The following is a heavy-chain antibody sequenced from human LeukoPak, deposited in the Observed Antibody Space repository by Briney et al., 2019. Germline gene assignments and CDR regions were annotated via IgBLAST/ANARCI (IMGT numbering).Heavy chain of an antibody. CDR3: ASWPVGWYGEDS. CDR2: IYGGGST. D-gene: IGHD6-19*01. CDR1: GLSVSSNF. V-gene: IGHV3-53*01. J-gene: IGHJ4*02. Sequence: GGSLRLSCAATGLSVSSNFMSWVRQDPGKGLEWVSVIYGGGSTYYADSVKGRFTISRDTPKNTLYLQMNSLRVEDTAVYYCASWPVGWYGEDSWGQGTLVTVSS.